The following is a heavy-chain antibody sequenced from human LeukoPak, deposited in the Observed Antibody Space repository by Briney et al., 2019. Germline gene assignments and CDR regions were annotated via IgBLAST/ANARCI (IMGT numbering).Heavy chain of an antibody. CDR3: ARAHLIAAAGYNWFDP. Sequence: ASVKVSCKASGYTFTVFYMHWVRQAPGQGLEWMGWINPNSGGTNYAQKFQGRVTMTRDTSINTAYMELSRLRSDDTAVYYCARAHLIAAAGYNWFDPWGQGTLVTVSS. CDR1: GYTFTVFY. D-gene: IGHD6-13*01. CDR2: INPNSGGT. V-gene: IGHV1-2*02. J-gene: IGHJ5*02.